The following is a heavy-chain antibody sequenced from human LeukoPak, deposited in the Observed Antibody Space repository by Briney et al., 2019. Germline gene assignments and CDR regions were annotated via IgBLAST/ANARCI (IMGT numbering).Heavy chain of an antibody. CDR3: ARARLIVVVTGEHYYFDY. J-gene: IGHJ4*02. V-gene: IGHV4-39*01. CDR2: IYYSGST. Sequence: SETLSLTCTVSGGSISSSSYYWGWIRQPPGKGLEWIGSIYYSGSTYYNPSLKSRVTISVDTSKNQFSLKLSSVTAADTAVYYCARARLIVVVTGEHYYFDYWGQGTLVTVSS. CDR1: GGSISSSSYY. D-gene: IGHD2-21*02.